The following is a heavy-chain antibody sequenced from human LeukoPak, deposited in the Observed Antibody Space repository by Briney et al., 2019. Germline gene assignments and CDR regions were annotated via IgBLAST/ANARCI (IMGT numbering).Heavy chain of an antibody. CDR3: AKDTKSPYYFDY. CDR2: ISGSGGST. J-gene: IGHJ4*02. CDR1: GFTFSSYA. V-gene: IGHV3-23*01. Sequence: QAGGSLRLSCAASGFTFSSYAMSWVRQAPGKGLEWVSAISGSGGSTYYADSVKGRFTISRDNSKNTLYLQMNSLRAEDTAVYYCAKDTKSPYYFDYWGQGTLVTVSS.